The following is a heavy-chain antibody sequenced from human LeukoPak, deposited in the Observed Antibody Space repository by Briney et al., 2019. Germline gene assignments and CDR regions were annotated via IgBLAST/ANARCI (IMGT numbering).Heavy chain of an antibody. CDR2: INPNTAGT. V-gene: IGHV1-2*02. CDR3: ATSAGDYRAGHYYYMGV. J-gene: IGHJ6*03. CDR1: GYTFTGYY. Sequence: AASVKVSCKASGYTFTGYYFHWVRQAPRQGLEWMGWINPNTAGTNYAQKFLGGVTLTWDTSISTAYMELNRLTSDDTAVYYCATSAGDYRAGHYYYMGVWGKGTSVTVSS. D-gene: IGHD4-11*01.